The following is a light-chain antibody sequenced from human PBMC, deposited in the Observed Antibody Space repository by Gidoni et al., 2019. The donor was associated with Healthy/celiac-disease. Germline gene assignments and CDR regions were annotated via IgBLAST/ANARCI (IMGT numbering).Light chain of an antibody. CDR2: GAS. V-gene: IGKV3-20*01. J-gene: IGKJ2*01. CDR3: QQYGSLYT. CDR1: QSVSSSY. Sequence: IVLTPSPGTLSLSPGERAPLSCRASQSVSSSYLAWYQQKPGQAPSLLSYGASSRATGIPDRFSGSGSGTDFTLTISRLEPEDCAVYYCQQYGSLYTFGQGTKLEIK.